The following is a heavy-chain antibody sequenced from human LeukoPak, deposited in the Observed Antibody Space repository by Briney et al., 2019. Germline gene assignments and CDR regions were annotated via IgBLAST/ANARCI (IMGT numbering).Heavy chain of an antibody. CDR1: GFTFSSYA. V-gene: IGHV3-9*01. Sequence: GGSLRLSCAASGFTFSSYAMSWVRQAPGKGLEWVSGISWNSGSIGYADSVKGRFTISRDNAKNSLYLQMNSLRAEDTALYYCAKDSTQHYYDSSGYYYDYWGQGTLVTVSS. D-gene: IGHD3-22*01. CDR2: ISWNSGSI. CDR3: AKDSTQHYYDSSGYYYDY. J-gene: IGHJ4*02.